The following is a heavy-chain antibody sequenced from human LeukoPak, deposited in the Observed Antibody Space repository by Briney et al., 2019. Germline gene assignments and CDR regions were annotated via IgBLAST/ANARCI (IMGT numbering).Heavy chain of an antibody. J-gene: IGHJ5*02. D-gene: IGHD2-2*01. V-gene: IGHV3-21*01. CDR1: GFTLSNYD. Sequence: KSGGSLRLSCAASGFTLSNYDMNWVRRAPGKGLKWVSSISTSSRYIYYKDSVSGRFTISRDDAKNSLYLEMNSLRAEDTAVYYCARVDCSSSTCYLRRSWFDPWGEGTLVTVSS. CDR3: ARVDCSSSTCYLRRSWFDP. CDR2: ISTSSRYI.